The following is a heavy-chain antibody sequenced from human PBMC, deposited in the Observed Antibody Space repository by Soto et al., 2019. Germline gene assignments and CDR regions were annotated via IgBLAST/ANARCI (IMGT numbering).Heavy chain of an antibody. V-gene: IGHV3-23*01. J-gene: IGHJ4*02. Sequence: EVQLLESGGGLVQPGGSLRLSCAASGFTFSSYAMSWVRQAPGKGLEWVSAISGSGGSTYYADSVKGPFTISIDNSKTTLYLPIKSLRTEDTAVYYCARRSSGWYFDNWGQGTLVTVSS. D-gene: IGHD6-19*01. CDR1: GFTFSSYA. CDR2: ISGSGGST. CDR3: ARRSSGWYFDN.